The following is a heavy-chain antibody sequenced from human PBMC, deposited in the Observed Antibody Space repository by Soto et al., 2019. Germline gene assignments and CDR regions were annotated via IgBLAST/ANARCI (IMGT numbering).Heavy chain of an antibody. CDR3: ARDQWERLRRHWFDP. J-gene: IGHJ5*02. CDR1: GGTFSSYA. D-gene: IGHD1-26*01. Sequence: QVQLVQSGAEVKKPGSSVTVSCKASGGTFSSYAISWVRQAPGQGLEWMGGIIPIFGTANYAQKFQGRVTITADESTSTAYMELSSLSSADTAVYYCARDQWERLRRHWFDPWGQGTLVTVSS. CDR2: IIPIFGTA. V-gene: IGHV1-69*01.